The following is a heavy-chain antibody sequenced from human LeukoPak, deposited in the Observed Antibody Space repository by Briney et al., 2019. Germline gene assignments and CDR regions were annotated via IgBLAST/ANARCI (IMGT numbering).Heavy chain of an antibody. D-gene: IGHD5-18*01. CDR2: MNPNSGIT. CDR1: GNTFTSYD. CDR3: ARPRQLWSYGMDV. J-gene: IGHJ6*02. V-gene: IGHV1-8*01. Sequence: GASVTVACKASGNTFTSYDINWVRQATGQGLEWMGWMNPNSGITGYAQKFQGRVTMIRNTSINTAYMELSSLRSEDTGVYYCARPRQLWSYGMDVWGQGTTDSVSS.